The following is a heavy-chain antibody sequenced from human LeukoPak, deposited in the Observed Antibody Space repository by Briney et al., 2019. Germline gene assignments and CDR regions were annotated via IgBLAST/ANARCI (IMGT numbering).Heavy chain of an antibody. Sequence: GGSLRLSCAASGFTFSTYAMNWVRQAPGKGLEWVSEISGSGSSTYYADSVKGRFTISRDNSKNTLYLQMNSLRAEDTAVYYCAKDSFYGDYGPYSFDIWGRGTMVTVSS. D-gene: IGHD4-17*01. V-gene: IGHV3-23*01. J-gene: IGHJ3*02. CDR2: ISGSGSST. CDR3: AKDSFYGDYGPYSFDI. CDR1: GFTFSTYA.